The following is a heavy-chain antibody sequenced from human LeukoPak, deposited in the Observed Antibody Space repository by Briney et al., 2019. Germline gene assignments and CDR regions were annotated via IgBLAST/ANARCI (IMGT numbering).Heavy chain of an antibody. Sequence: SETLSLTCAVYGGSFSGYYWSWIRQPPGKGLEWIGEINHSGSTNYNPSLKSRVTISVDTSKNQFSLKLSSVTAADTAVYYCARGPYKYDSSGSFDYWGQGTLITVSS. CDR1: GGSFSGYY. D-gene: IGHD3-22*01. CDR2: INHSGST. CDR3: ARGPYKYDSSGSFDY. V-gene: IGHV4-34*01. J-gene: IGHJ4*02.